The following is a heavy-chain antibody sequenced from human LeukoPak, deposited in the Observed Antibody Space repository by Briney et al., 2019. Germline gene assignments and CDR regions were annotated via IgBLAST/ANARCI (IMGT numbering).Heavy chain of an antibody. D-gene: IGHD5-18*01. CDR1: GVSFSGYY. CDR3: ARGLEIQLRNRLGTFDY. Sequence: PSETLSLTCAVYGVSFSGYYWSWIRQPPGKGLEWIGEISHSGSTNYNPSLKSRVTISVDTSKNQFSLKLSSVTAADTAVYYCARGLEIQLRNRLGTFDYWGQGTLVTVSS. J-gene: IGHJ4*02. V-gene: IGHV4-34*01. CDR2: ISHSGST.